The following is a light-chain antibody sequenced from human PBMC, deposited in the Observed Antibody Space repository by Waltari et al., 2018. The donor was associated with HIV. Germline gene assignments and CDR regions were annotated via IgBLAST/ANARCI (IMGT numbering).Light chain of an antibody. CDR3: HQYYVTPFT. CDR2: WAF. Sequence: DIVLTQSPGSPAVSLGEGDTIKGKSSPSALYSSNNKTYLGWYQQKPGQPPKLLIYWAFIRESGVPDRFSGSGSGTDFTLTISSLQAEDVAVYYCHQYYVTPFTFGPGTKINIK. V-gene: IGKV4-1*01. CDR1: PSALYSSNNKTY. J-gene: IGKJ3*01.